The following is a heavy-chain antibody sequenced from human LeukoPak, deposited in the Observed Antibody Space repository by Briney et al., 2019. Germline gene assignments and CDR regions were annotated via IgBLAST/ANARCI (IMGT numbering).Heavy chain of an antibody. CDR3: VRGVIHFDY. D-gene: IGHD3-10*01. CDR1: GFTFDDYA. CDR2: ISWNSGSI. Sequence: AGGSLRLSCAASGFTFDDYATHWIRQAPGKGLEWVSGISWNSGSIGYADSVKGRFTISRDNAKNSLYLQMNSLRAEDTALYYCVRGVIHFDYWGQGTLVTVSS. J-gene: IGHJ4*02. V-gene: IGHV3-9*01.